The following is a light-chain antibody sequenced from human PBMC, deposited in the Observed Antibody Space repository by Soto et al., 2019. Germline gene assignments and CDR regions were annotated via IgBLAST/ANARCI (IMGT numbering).Light chain of an antibody. CDR3: SSYTSSSTSLVV. J-gene: IGLJ2*01. CDR2: EVS. V-gene: IGLV2-14*01. CDR1: SSDVGGYNY. Sequence: QSVLTQPASVSGSPGQSITISCTGTSSDVGGYNYVSWYQQHPGKAPKPMIYEVSNRPSGVSNRFSGSKSGNTASLTISGLQAEDEADYYCSSYTSSSTSLVVFGGGTKLTVL.